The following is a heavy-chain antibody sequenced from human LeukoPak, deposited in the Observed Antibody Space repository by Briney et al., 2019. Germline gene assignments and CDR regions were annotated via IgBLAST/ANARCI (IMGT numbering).Heavy chain of an antibody. Sequence: GGSLRLSCAASGFTVRSNYMSWVRRAPGKGLEWVSIIYGGGSVFYTDSVKGRFTISRDNSKNTLYLQMNSLRGEDTAVYYCARGGSYLSAFDIWGQGKMVTVSS. J-gene: IGHJ3*02. CDR3: ARGGSYLSAFDI. V-gene: IGHV3-53*01. D-gene: IGHD1-26*01. CDR2: IYGGGSV. CDR1: GFTVRSNY.